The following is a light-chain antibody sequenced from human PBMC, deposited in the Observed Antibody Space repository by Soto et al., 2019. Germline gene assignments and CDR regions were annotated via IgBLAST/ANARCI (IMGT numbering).Light chain of an antibody. CDR2: GAS. J-gene: IGKJ1*01. Sequence: WTQSKDRKCLAPGKRADLCCRPSQSVTSSSLAWYQQKLGQAPRLLVYGASNRATGIPDRFSGSGYGTDFTLTINRHEPEAFVVNFCQPYGSSPRMFRLGTKVDIK. CDR3: QPYGSSPRM. V-gene: IGKV3-20*01. CDR1: QSVTSSS.